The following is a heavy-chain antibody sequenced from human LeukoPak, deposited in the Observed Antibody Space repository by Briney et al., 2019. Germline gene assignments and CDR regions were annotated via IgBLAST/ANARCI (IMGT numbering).Heavy chain of an antibody. CDR1: GDSISSGGYY. D-gene: IGHD2-21*02. Sequence: SETLSLTCTVSGDSISSGGYYWSWIRQHPGKGLEWIGYIYYSGSTYYDPSLKSRFTISVDTSKNQFSLKLSSVTAADTAVYYCARARRCGGDCYGTFDYWGQGTLVTVSS. CDR3: ARARRCGGDCYGTFDY. J-gene: IGHJ4*02. CDR2: IYYSGST. V-gene: IGHV4-31*03.